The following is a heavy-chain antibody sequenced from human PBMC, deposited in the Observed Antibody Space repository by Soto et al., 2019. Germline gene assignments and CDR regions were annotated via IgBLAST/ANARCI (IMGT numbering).Heavy chain of an antibody. Sequence: TLSVTCAVSGDSLNSGGYSWSWIRLPPRKGLEWIGYIYYSGSTHYKSSLQSRVTMSLDRSKNEFSLRLNAVTAADTAVYYCARNRVGSSWYVDYWGQGXQVTVYS. CDR2: IYYSGST. CDR3: ARNRVGSSWYVDY. J-gene: IGHJ4*02. D-gene: IGHD6-13*01. V-gene: IGHV4-30-2*01. CDR1: GDSLNSGGYS.